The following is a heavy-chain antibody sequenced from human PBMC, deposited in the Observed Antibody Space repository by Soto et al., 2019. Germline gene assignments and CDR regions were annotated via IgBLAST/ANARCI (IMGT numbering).Heavy chain of an antibody. Sequence: SETLSLTCTVSGGSISSGDYYWSWIRQPPGKGLEWIGYIYYSGSTYYNPSLKSRVTISVDTSKNQFSLKLSSVTAADTAVYYCARGVYSYGLSYYYYYMDVWGKGTTVTVSS. D-gene: IGHD5-18*01. CDR3: ARGVYSYGLSYYYYYMDV. J-gene: IGHJ6*03. CDR1: GGSISSGDYY. CDR2: IYYSGST. V-gene: IGHV4-30-4*01.